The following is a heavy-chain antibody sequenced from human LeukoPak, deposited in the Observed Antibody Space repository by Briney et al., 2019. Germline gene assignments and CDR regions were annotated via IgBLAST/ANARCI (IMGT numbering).Heavy chain of an antibody. CDR1: GGSISGYS. Sequence: SETLSLTCTVSGGSISGYSWSWIRQPPGKGLERIGYIYYSGSTNYNPSLKSRVAISVDTSKNQFSLNLRSVTAADTAVYYCARLSDDTSGYFDYWGQGTLVTVSS. J-gene: IGHJ4*02. V-gene: IGHV4-59*08. D-gene: IGHD3-22*01. CDR3: ARLSDDTSGYFDY. CDR2: IYYSGST.